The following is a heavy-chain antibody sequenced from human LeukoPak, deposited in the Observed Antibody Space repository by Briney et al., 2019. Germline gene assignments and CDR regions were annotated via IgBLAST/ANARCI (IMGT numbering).Heavy chain of an antibody. V-gene: IGHV3-7*01. D-gene: IGHD3-3*01. Sequence: GGSLRLSCEASGFTFNTFWMSWVRQALGKGLEWVANIDEDGSEEYYVESVKGRFTISRDNAKNTLYLQVNSLRAEDTAVYYCARTLEGDFWSGYYQFDYWGQGTLVTVSS. CDR1: GFTFNTFW. CDR3: ARTLEGDFWSGYYQFDY. CDR2: IDEDGSEE. J-gene: IGHJ4*02.